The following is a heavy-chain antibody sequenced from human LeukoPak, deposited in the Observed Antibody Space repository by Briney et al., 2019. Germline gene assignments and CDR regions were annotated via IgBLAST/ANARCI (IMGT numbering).Heavy chain of an antibody. Sequence: SVTVSFTSAVCTFSIYAISWVRQAPGQGHEWMGGIIPIFSTGNNSQKFQGRVTITTDESTNTAYMELSSLRSEDTAVYYCATSLYCYGPVGTLYFDYWGQGTLVTVSS. CDR2: IIPIFSTG. D-gene: IGHD5-18*01. CDR1: VCTFSIYA. CDR3: ATSLYCYGPVGTLYFDY. J-gene: IGHJ4*02. V-gene: IGHV1-69*05.